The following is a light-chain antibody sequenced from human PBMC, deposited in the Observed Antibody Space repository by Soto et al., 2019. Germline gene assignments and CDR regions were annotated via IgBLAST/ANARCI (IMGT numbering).Light chain of an antibody. CDR1: QSVSSSY. V-gene: IGKV3-20*01. J-gene: IGKJ3*01. CDR2: DAS. Sequence: EIVLTQSPGTLSLSPGERATLSCRASQSVSSSYLAWYQQKPGQAPRLLIYDASSRATGIADRFSGSGSGTDFTLTISRLEPEDFAVYYCQQYGSSPRFTFGTGTKVDIK. CDR3: QQYGSSPRFT.